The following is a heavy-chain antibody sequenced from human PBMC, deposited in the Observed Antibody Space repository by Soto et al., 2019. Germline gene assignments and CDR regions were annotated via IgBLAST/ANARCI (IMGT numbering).Heavy chain of an antibody. V-gene: IGHV4-38-2*01. D-gene: IGHD3-3*01. CDR2: IYDSGTT. Sequence: PSETLSLTCVVSSYVIESGHYWGWVRQPPGRGLEWVGSIYDSGTTYYNPSLRSRVTISADTSKNQFSLSLTSVTAADTAVYYCARSPQYYTPGSSPFDYWGPGTMVTVS. CDR1: SYVIESGHY. CDR3: ARSPQYYTPGSSPFDY. J-gene: IGHJ3*01.